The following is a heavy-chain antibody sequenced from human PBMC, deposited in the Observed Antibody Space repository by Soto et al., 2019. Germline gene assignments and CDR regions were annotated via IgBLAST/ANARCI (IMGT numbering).Heavy chain of an antibody. D-gene: IGHD3-10*01. V-gene: IGHV3-30*03. Sequence: GGSLILSCAASGFTFSSYGMHWVRQAPGKGLEWVAVISYDGSNKYYADSVKGLFTISRDNSKNTLYLQMNSLRAEDTAVYYCARDTGGPSRHDAFDIWGQGTMVTVSS. CDR2: ISYDGSNK. CDR3: ARDTGGPSRHDAFDI. J-gene: IGHJ3*02. CDR1: GFTFSSYG.